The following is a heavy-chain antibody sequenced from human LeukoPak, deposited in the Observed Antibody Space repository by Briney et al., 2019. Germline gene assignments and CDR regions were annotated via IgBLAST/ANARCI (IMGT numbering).Heavy chain of an antibody. CDR1: GYTFTSYD. D-gene: IGHD6-13*01. CDR3: ASSSGAAGPYYYYMDV. V-gene: IGHV1-8*01. CDR2: MNPNSGNT. J-gene: IGHJ6*03. Sequence: ASVKVSCKASGYTFTSYDINWVRQATGQGLEWMGWMNPNSGNTGYAQKFQGRVTMTRNTSISTAYMELSSLRSEDTAVYYCASSSGAAGPYYYYMDVWGKGTTVTISS.